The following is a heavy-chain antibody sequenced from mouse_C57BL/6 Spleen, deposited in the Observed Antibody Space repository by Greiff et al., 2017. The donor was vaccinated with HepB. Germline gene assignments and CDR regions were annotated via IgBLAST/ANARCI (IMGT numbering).Heavy chain of an antibody. V-gene: IGHV1-81*01. CDR2: IYPRSGNT. CDR3: ASSLLKDY. J-gene: IGHJ2*01. Sequence: VQLQQSGAELARPGASVKLSCKASGYTFTSYGISWVKQRTGQGLEWIGEIYPRSGNTYYNEKFKGKATLTADKSSRTAYMELRSLTSEDSAVYFCASSLLKDYWGQVTTLTVSS. D-gene: IGHD1-2*01. CDR1: GYTFTSYG.